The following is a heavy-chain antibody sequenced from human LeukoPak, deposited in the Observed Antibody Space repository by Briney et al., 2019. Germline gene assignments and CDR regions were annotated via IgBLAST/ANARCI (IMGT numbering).Heavy chain of an antibody. Sequence: GGSLRLSCAASGFTFSSYGMHWVRQAPGKGLEWVAFIRYDGNNKYYADSVKGRFTISRDNSKNTLYLQMNSLRAEDTAVFYCAKVANYGSADAFDIWGQGTMLTVSS. CDR2: IRYDGNNK. CDR1: GFTFSSYG. V-gene: IGHV3-30*02. CDR3: AKVANYGSADAFDI. D-gene: IGHD3-10*01. J-gene: IGHJ3*02.